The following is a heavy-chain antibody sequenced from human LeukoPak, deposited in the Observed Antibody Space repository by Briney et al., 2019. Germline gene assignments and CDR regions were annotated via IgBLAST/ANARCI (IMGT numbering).Heavy chain of an antibody. J-gene: IGHJ5*02. CDR3: ARGPSSSWYGWFDP. Sequence: PGGSLRLSCAASGFTFSSYAMHWVRQAPGKGLEWVAVISYDGSNKYYADSVKGRFTISRDNSKNTLYLQMNSLRAEDTAVYYCARGPSSSWYGWFDPWGQGTLVTVSS. D-gene: IGHD6-13*01. CDR2: ISYDGSNK. V-gene: IGHV3-30*04. CDR1: GFTFSSYA.